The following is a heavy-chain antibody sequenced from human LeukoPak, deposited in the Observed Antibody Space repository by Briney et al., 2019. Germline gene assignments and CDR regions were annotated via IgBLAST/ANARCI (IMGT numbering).Heavy chain of an antibody. V-gene: IGHV3-21*06. CDR3: ARDPYSGNYGAYYYYYMDV. J-gene: IGHJ6*03. D-gene: IGHD1-26*01. CDR2: VTSSSSYI. CDR1: GFTFSSYN. Sequence: GGSLRLSCAASGFTFSSYNMNWARQAPGKGLEWVSSVTSSSSYIYYADSVKGRFTISRDNAKNSLYLQMDSLRVEDTAEYYCARDPYSGNYGAYYYYYMDVWGKGTTVTVSS.